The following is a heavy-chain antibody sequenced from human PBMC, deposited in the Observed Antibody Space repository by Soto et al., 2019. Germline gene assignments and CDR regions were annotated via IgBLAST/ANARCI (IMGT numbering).Heavy chain of an antibody. CDR3: AKRSGYSFGRAALFDP. CDR2: IGGGGSTT. J-gene: IGHJ5*02. D-gene: IGHD5-18*01. V-gene: IGHV3-23*01. CDR1: GFNFRSYA. Sequence: PGGSLRLSCAASGFNFRSYAMNWVRQAPGKGLEWVSGIGGGGSTTYYADSVKGRLTISRDNSKNTLYLQMNNLTAEDTALYYCAKRSGYSFGRAALFDPWGQGTMVTV.